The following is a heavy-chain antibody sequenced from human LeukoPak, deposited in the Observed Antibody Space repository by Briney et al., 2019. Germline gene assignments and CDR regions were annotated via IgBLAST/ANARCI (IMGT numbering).Heavy chain of an antibody. V-gene: IGHV1-18*04. CDR3: ARTLRADSSGRH. D-gene: IGHD6-19*01. J-gene: IGHJ1*01. CDR2: IRAYNGNT. CDR1: GYTFTSYG. Sequence: ASVKVSCKASGYTFTSYGISWVRQAPVQGLEWMGWIRAYNGNTNYAQKLQGRVTMTTDTSTSTAYMELRSLRSDDTAVYYCARTLRADSSGRHWGQGTLVTVSS.